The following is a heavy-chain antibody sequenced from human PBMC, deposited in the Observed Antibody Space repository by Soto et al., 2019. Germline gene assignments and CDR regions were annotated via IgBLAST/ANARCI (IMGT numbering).Heavy chain of an antibody. Sequence: SVKVSCKASGGTFSSYAISWVRQAPGQGLEWMGGIIPIFGTANYAQKFQGRVTITADESTSTAYMELSSLRSEDTAVYYCARDLCSGGSCYRSFDYWGQGTLVTVSS. CDR3: ARDLCSGGSCYRSFDY. V-gene: IGHV1-69*13. J-gene: IGHJ4*02. D-gene: IGHD2-15*01. CDR1: GGTFSSYA. CDR2: IIPIFGTA.